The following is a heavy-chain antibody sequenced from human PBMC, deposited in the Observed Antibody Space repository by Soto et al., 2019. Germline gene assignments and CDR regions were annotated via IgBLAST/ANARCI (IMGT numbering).Heavy chain of an antibody. CDR1: GGSVSSGSYY. Sequence: SETLSLTCTVSGGSVSSGSYYWSWIRQPPGKGLERIGYIYYSGSTNYNPSLKSRVTISVDTSKNQFSLKLSSVTAADTAVYYCARDLYYYDSSGYYQDAFDIWGQGAMVTVSS. CDR3: ARDLYYYDSSGYYQDAFDI. D-gene: IGHD3-22*01. J-gene: IGHJ3*02. V-gene: IGHV4-61*01. CDR2: IYYSGST.